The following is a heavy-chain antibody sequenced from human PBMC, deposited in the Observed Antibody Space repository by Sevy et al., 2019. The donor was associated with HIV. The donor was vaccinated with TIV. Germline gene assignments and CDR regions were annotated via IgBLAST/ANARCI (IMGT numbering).Heavy chain of an antibody. J-gene: IGHJ5*02. CDR2: INPNSGGT. D-gene: IGHD3-10*01. CDR3: ARSVKWFGELLYWFDP. V-gene: IGHV1-2*02. CDR1: GYTFTGYY. Sequence: ASVKVSCKASGYTFTGYYMHWVRQAPGQGLEWMGWINPNSGGTNYAQKFQGRVTMTRDTPISTAYMELSRLRSDDTAVYYCARSVKWFGELLYWFDPWGQGTLVTVSS.